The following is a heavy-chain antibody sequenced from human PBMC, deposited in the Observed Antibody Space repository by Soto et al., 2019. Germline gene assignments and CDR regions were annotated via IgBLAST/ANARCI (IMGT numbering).Heavy chain of an antibody. Sequence: SETLSLTCAVYGGSFSGYYWSWIRQPPGKGLEWIGEINHSGGTNYNPSLKSRVTISVDTSKNQFSLKLSSVTAADTAVYYCARGSSLLWVGVDYYYYYMDVWGKGTTVTVSS. J-gene: IGHJ6*03. V-gene: IGHV4-34*01. CDR1: GGSFSGYY. CDR3: ARGSSLLWVGVDYYYYYMDV. CDR2: INHSGGT. D-gene: IGHD3-10*01.